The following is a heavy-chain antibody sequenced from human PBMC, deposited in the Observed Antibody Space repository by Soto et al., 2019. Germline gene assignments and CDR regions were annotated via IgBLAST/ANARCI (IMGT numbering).Heavy chain of an antibody. CDR3: ARVKENSSCPDY. Sequence: HPGGSLRLSCAASGFTFSSYGMHWVRQAPGKGLEWVAVIWYDGSNKYYADSVKGRFTISRDNSKNQFSLKLSSVTAADTAVYYCARVKENSSCPDYWGQGTLVTVSS. J-gene: IGHJ4*02. V-gene: IGHV3-33*01. D-gene: IGHD6-13*01. CDR2: IWYDGSNK. CDR1: GFTFSSYG.